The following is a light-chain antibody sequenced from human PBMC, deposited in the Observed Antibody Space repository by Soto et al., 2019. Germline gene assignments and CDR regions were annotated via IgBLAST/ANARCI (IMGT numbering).Light chain of an antibody. J-gene: IGKJ1*01. CDR2: DAS. CDR3: QKYGNFWT. Sequence: EYVLTQSPGTLSLSPGERATLXXRASQTVRNNYLAWYQQKPGQAPXLLIYDASSRATGIPDRFSGSGSGTDFSLTIRRLEPDDFAVYYCQKYGNFWTFGQGTKVDI. CDR1: QTVRNNY. V-gene: IGKV3-20*01.